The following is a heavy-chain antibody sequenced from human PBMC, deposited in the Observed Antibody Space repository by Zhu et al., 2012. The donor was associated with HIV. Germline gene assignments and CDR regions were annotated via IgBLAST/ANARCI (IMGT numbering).Heavy chain of an antibody. CDR2: IYYSGST. Sequence: QVQLQESGPGLVKPSETLSLTCTVSGGSISSSSYYWGWIRQPPGKGLEWIGSIYYSGSTYYNPSLKSRVTISVDTSKNQFSLKLSSVTAADTAVYYCARHNQISAAGTVMNWFDPGAREPWSPSPQ. CDR1: GGSISSSSYY. J-gene: IGHJ5*02. CDR3: ARHNQISAAGTVMNWFDP. D-gene: IGHD6-13*01. V-gene: IGHV4-39*07.